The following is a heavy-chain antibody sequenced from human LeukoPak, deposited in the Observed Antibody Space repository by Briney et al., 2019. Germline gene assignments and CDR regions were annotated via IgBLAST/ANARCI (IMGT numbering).Heavy chain of an antibody. CDR2: IYYSGST. V-gene: IGHV4-39*07. CDR3: ARRQRAGRGSTQGYSYGYRSFDY. CDR1: GGSISSRSYY. J-gene: IGHJ4*02. D-gene: IGHD5-18*01. Sequence: SETLSLTCTVSGGSISSRSYYWGWIRQPPGKGLKWIGSIYYSGSTYYNPSLKSRVTISVDTSKNQFSLKLSSVTAADTAVYYCARRQRAGRGSTQGYSYGYRSFDYWGQGTLVTVSS.